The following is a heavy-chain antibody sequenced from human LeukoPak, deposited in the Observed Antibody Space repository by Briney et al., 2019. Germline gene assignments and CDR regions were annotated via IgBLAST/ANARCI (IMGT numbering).Heavy chain of an antibody. CDR2: IRSSGSTI. V-gene: IGHV3-48*03. CDR3: ARDFGRWYFDY. J-gene: IGHJ4*02. CDR1: GFAFSSYE. Sequence: GGSLRLSCAASGFAFSSYEMIGVRQAPGKGLEGVSYIRSSGSTIYYADSVKGRFIISRDNAKNSLYLQMNSLRAEDTAVYYCARDFGRWYFDYWGQGTLVTVSS. D-gene: IGHD4-23*01.